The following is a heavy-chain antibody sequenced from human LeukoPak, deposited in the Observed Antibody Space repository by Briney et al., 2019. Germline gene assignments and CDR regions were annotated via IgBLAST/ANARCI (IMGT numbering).Heavy chain of an antibody. CDR1: GFTFSSYS. V-gene: IGHV3-21*01. D-gene: IGHD2-2*02. CDR3: ARDGRYCSSTSCYTPYYFDY. Sequence: PGGSLRLSCAASGFTFSSYSMNWVRQAPGKGLEWVSSISSSSSYIYYADSVKGRLTISRDNAKNSLYLQMNSLRAEDTAVYYCARDGRYCSSTSCYTPYYFDYWGQGTLVTVSS. J-gene: IGHJ4*02. CDR2: ISSSSSYI.